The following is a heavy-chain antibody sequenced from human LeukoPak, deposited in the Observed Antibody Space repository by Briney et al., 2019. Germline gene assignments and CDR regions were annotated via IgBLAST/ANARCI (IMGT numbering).Heavy chain of an antibody. V-gene: IGHV1-2*02. J-gene: IGHJ5*02. Sequence: ASVKVSCKASRYTLTDYDMHWVPQAPGQGLEWMGWISPNSGGTNYAQNFQGRVTMTRDTSVSTAYMELSSLRSDDTSVYYCARAHIANRRGDNWFDTWGQGTLVTVSS. D-gene: IGHD6-6*01. CDR3: ARAHIANRRGDNWFDT. CDR2: ISPNSGGT. CDR1: RYTLTDYD.